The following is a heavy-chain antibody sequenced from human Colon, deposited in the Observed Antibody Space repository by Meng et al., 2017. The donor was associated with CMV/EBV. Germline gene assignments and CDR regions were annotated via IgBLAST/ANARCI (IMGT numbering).Heavy chain of an antibody. CDR1: GYTFNNYG. V-gene: IGHV1-18*01. CDR2: ISPYIGNT. Sequence: QVQLVQSGAEVKKPGASVQVSCRASGYTFNNYGLNWVRQAPGQGLEWMGWISPYIGNTNYAQRFQGRLTLTTDTSTDTAYMELRSLSPDDTAIYYCARDRGQDTVVVVADRGFDPWGQGTLGTVSS. D-gene: IGHD2-15*01. J-gene: IGHJ5*02. CDR3: ARDRGQDTVVVVADRGFDP.